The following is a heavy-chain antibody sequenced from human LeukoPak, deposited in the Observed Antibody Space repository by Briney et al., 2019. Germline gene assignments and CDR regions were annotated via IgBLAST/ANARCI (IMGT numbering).Heavy chain of an antibody. CDR2: ISYDGSNK. Sequence: QAGGSLRLSCAASGFTFSSYAMRWVRQAPGKGLEWVAVISYDGSNKYYADSVKGRFTISRDNSKNTLYLQMNSLKAEDTAVYYCARDLRDTAMLDFWGQGTLVTVSS. J-gene: IGHJ4*02. D-gene: IGHD5-18*01. CDR3: ARDLRDTAMLDF. CDR1: GFTFSSYA. V-gene: IGHV3-30-3*01.